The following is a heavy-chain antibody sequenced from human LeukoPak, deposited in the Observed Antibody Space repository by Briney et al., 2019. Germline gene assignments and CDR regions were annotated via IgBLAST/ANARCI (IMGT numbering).Heavy chain of an antibody. D-gene: IGHD1-26*01. Sequence: GGSLRLSCAASATSGFTFSNHWMSWVRQAPGKGLEWVANIKQDGSEKYYVDSVKGRFTISRDNSKNTLYLQMNSLRAEDTAVYYCAKDFPSGSYANPFDYWGQGTLVTVSS. CDR2: IKQDGSEK. CDR3: AKDFPSGSYANPFDY. CDR1: GFTFSNHW. J-gene: IGHJ4*02. V-gene: IGHV3-7*03.